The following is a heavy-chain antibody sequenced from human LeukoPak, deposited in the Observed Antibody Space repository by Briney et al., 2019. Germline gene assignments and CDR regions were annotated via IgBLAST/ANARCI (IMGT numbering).Heavy chain of an antibody. J-gene: IGHJ3*02. CDR1: GGSISISSYY. Sequence: PSETLSLTCTVSGGSISISSYYWGWIRQPPGNGLEWLGEINHSGSTNYNPSLKSRVTISVDTSKNQFSLKLSSVTAADTAVYYCARALRRWLQLGGGAFDIWGQGTMVTVSS. V-gene: IGHV4-39*07. D-gene: IGHD5-24*01. CDR2: INHSGST. CDR3: ARALRRWLQLGGGAFDI.